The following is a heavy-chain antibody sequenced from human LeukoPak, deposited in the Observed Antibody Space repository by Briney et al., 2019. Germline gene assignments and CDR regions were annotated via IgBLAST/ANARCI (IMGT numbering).Heavy chain of an antibody. CDR3: ARELLRYFDWLTDAFDI. Sequence: PGGSLRLSCAASGFTFSSFWMSWVRQAQGKGLEWEANIKQDGSEKYYVDSVKGRFTISRDNAKNSLYLQMNSLRAEDTAVYYCARELLRYFDWLTDAFDIWGQGTMVTVSS. CDR1: GFTFSSFW. V-gene: IGHV3-7*01. CDR2: IKQDGSEK. D-gene: IGHD3-9*01. J-gene: IGHJ3*02.